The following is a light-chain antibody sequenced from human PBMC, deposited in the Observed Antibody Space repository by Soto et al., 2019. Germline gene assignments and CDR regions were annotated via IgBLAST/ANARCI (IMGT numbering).Light chain of an antibody. V-gene: IGKV1-6*01. J-gene: IGKJ1*01. CDR2: AAS. Sequence: AIQMTQSPSSLSASVGDRVTITCRASQGMRNDLGWYQQKPGKAPKILIYAASSLQSGVPSRFSGSGSGTDFTLNISSLQPEDFATYYCLQDYNYPWTFGQGTKVEIK. CDR3: LQDYNYPWT. CDR1: QGMRND.